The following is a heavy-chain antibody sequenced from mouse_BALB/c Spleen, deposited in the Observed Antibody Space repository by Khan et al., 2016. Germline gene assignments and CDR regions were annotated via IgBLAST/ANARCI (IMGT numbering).Heavy chain of an antibody. Sequence: EVELVESGGGLVQPGGSLRLSCATSGFTFTDYYISWVRQPPGKALEWLGFIRNKANGYTTEYSASVKGQFTISRDNSQNILYLQMNTLRAEDSATYCCGRDMVTGVYWYFDVWGAGTTVTVSS. D-gene: IGHD2-13*01. CDR1: GFTFTDYY. V-gene: IGHV7-3*02. CDR3: GRDMVTGVYWYFDV. CDR2: IRNKANGYTT. J-gene: IGHJ1*01.